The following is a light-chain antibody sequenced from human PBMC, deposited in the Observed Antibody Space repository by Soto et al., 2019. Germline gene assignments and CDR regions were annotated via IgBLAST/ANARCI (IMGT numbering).Light chain of an antibody. V-gene: IGLV2-14*01. CDR2: DVS. CDR1: SSDIGAYNY. J-gene: IGLJ2*01. CDR3: SSYTTSRIRL. Sequence: SALTQPASVSGSPGQSITISCAGTSSDIGAYNYVSWYQQHPGKAPKVMIYDVSNRPSGVSNRFSGSKSGNTASLTISRLQTEDEADYYCSSYTTSRIRLFGGGTKLTVL.